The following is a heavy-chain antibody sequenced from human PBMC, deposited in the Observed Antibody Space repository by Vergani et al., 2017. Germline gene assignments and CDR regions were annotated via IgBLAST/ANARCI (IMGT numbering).Heavy chain of an antibody. J-gene: IGHJ4*02. CDR1: GYTFTGYY. CDR2: INPNSGGT. D-gene: IGHD3-9*01. Sequence: VQLVESGGGLVKPGGSLRLSCAASGYTFTGYYMHWVRQAPGQGLEWMGWINPNSGGTNYAQKFQGRVTMTRDTSISTAYMELSRLRSDDTAVYYCARGHYDILTGYYNVFDYWGQGTLVTVSS. V-gene: IGHV1-2*02. CDR3: ARGHYDILTGYYNVFDY.